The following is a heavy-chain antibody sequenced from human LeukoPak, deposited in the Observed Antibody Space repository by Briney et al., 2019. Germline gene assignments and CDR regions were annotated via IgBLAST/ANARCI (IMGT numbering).Heavy chain of an antibody. D-gene: IGHD6-13*01. CDR1: GGTFSSYA. V-gene: IGHV1-69*05. CDR3: ARGGSSWYEAFDY. Sequence: SVKVSCKASGGTFSSYAISWVRQAPGQGLEWMGGIIPIFGTANYAQKFQGRVTITTDESTSTAYMELSSLRSEDTAVYYCARGGSSWYEAFDYWGQGTLVTVSS. CDR2: IIPIFGTA. J-gene: IGHJ4*02.